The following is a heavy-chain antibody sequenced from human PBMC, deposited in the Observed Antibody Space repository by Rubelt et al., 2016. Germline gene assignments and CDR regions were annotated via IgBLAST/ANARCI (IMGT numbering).Heavy chain of an antibody. D-gene: IGHD3-22*01. J-gene: IGHJ4*02. CDR1: GFTFSSYG. V-gene: IGHV3-33*06. Sequence: GGGVVQPGRSLRLSCAASGFTFSSYGMHWVRQAPGKGLEWVAVIWYDGSNKKYADSVKGGLPISRDNSKNTLYLQMNSLRAEDTAVYYCAKGGSYYYDSSGYYSRWGQGTLVTVSS. CDR3: AKGGSYYYDSSGYYSR. CDR2: IWYDGSNK.